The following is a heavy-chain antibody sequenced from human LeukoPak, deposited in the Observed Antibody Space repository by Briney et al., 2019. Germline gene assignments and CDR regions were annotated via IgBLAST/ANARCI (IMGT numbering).Heavy chain of an antibody. CDR3: ARSPDYDFWSGYPLIGFDP. D-gene: IGHD3-3*01. Sequence: SETLSLTCAVYGGSFSGYYWSWIRQPPGKGLEWIGEINHSGSTNYNPSLKSRVTISVDTSKNQFSLKLSSVTAADTAVYYCARSPDYDFWSGYPLIGFDPWGQGTLVTVSS. J-gene: IGHJ5*02. CDR2: INHSGST. V-gene: IGHV4-34*01. CDR1: GGSFSGYY.